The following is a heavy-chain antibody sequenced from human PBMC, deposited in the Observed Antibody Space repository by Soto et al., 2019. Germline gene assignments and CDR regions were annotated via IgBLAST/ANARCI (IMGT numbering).Heavy chain of an antibody. D-gene: IGHD2-2*01. CDR2: ISAYKVNT. Sequence: ASVKVSCKASGYTFTSYGISWVRRAPGQGLEWMGWISAYKVNTKYAQKLQGRVTMTTDTCTSTAYMELRSLRSDDTAVYYCARDCPHCSRTRCYSCNWGQGTLDTVAS. CDR1: GYTFTSYG. J-gene: IGHJ4*02. CDR3: ARDCPHCSRTRCYSCN. V-gene: IGHV1-18*01.